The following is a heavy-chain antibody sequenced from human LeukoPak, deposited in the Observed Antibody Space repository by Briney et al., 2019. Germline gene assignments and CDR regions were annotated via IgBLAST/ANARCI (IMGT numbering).Heavy chain of an antibody. CDR3: ARGVYIAAAQYGY. CDR1: GGSISNYY. CDR2: IYYSGTT. D-gene: IGHD6-13*01. Sequence: SETLSLTCTVSGGSISNYYWSWIRQPPGKGLEWIGYIYYSGTTNYNPSLKSRVTISVDTSKNQFSLKLTSVTAADTAVYYCARGVYIAAAQYGYWGQGTLVTVSS. J-gene: IGHJ4*02. V-gene: IGHV4-59*01.